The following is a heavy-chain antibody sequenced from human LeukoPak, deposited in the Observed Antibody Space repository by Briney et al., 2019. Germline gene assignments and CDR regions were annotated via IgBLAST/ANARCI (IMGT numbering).Heavy chain of an antibody. Sequence: VSVKVSCKVSGYTLTELPMHWVRQAPGKGLEWMGGFDPEDGETIYAQKFQGRVTMTEDTSTDTAYMELSSLRSEDTAVYYCATVEGNTEPAFDIWGQGTMVTVSS. CDR1: GYTLTELP. CDR3: ATVEGNTEPAFDI. D-gene: IGHD2/OR15-2a*01. J-gene: IGHJ3*02. V-gene: IGHV1-24*01. CDR2: FDPEDGET.